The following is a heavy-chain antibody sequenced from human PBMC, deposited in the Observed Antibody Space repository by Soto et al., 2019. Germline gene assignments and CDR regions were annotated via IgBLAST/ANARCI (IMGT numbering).Heavy chain of an antibody. Sequence: QVQLQESGPGLVKPSGTLSLTCAVSGGSISSSYWWNWVRQTPRGGLEWIGKIYHGGTTNYNPSLKNRVTSSVDKSKNQFSLKLTSVTAADTAAYYCVSSLNYDFWRDGGRHFYFDYWGRGILATVSS. V-gene: IGHV4-4*02. J-gene: IGHJ4*02. CDR1: GGSISSSYW. CDR2: IYHGGTT. CDR3: VSSLNYDFWRDGGRHFYFDY. D-gene: IGHD3-3*01.